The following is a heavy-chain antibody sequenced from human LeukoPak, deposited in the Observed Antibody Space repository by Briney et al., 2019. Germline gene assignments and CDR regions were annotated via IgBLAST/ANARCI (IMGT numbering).Heavy chain of an antibody. V-gene: IGHV1-18*01. CDR2: VSAYNGNT. CDR3: ARGDSGYYPNWYFDL. Sequence: ASVKVSCKASGYTFTSYYITWVRQAPGRGLEWMGWVSAYNGNTNFAQNFQGRVTMTTDASTSTAYMELTSLTSDDTAVYYCARGDSGYYPNWYFDLWGRGTLVTVSS. CDR1: GYTFTSYY. D-gene: IGHD5-12*01. J-gene: IGHJ2*01.